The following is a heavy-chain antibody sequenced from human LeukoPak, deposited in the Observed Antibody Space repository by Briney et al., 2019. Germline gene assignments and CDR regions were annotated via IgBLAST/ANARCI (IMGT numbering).Heavy chain of an antibody. D-gene: IGHD1-26*01. V-gene: IGHV4-4*02. Sequence: PSETLSLTCDVSGGSISNTNWWSWVRQPPGQGLEWIGEVSLAGQTNYNPSLNGRVTMSLDESSNQLSLKLSSMTAADTAVYYCAGGHYPLEYWGQGTLVTVSS. CDR1: GGSISNTNW. CDR3: AGGHYPLEY. J-gene: IGHJ4*02. CDR2: VSLAGQT.